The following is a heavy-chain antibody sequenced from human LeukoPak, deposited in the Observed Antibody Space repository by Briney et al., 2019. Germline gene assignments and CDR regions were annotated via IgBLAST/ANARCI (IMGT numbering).Heavy chain of an antibody. CDR3: ARVTTGYRYYYYYMDV. CDR2: IYYSGST. CDR1: GGSISSYY. V-gene: IGHV4-59*12. D-gene: IGHD4-11*01. J-gene: IGHJ6*03. Sequence: SETLSLTCTVSGGSISSYYWSWIRQPPGKGLEWIGCIYYSGSTNYNPSLKSRVTISVDTSKNQFSLKLSSVTAADTAVYYCARVTTGYRYYYYYMDVWGKGTTVTVSS.